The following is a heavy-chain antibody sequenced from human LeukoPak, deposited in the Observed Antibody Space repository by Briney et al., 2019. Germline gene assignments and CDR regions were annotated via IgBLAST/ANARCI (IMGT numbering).Heavy chain of an antibody. CDR2: MNPNSGNT. CDR3: ARVQEFGYDFWSGPTVFDP. V-gene: IGHV1-8*01. D-gene: IGHD3-3*01. CDR1: GYTFTSYD. Sequence: ASVKVSCKASGYTFTSYDINWVRQATGQGREWMGWMNPNSGNTGYAQKFQGRVTMTRNTSISTAYMELSSLRSEDTAVYYCARVQEFGYDFWSGPTVFDPWGQGTLVTVSS. J-gene: IGHJ5*02.